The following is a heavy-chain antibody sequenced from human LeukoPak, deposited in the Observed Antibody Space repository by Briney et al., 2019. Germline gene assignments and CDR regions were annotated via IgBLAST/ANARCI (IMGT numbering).Heavy chain of an antibody. CDR1: GGSISVGSYY. CDR2: IYRTGGT. D-gene: IGHD3-10*01. J-gene: IGHJ4*02. Sequence: SDTLSLTCTVSGGSISVGSYYWGWVRQPAGTGLEWIGRIYRTGGTNYNTSRKSRVTITEESSKNQFSLKLSSVTAADTAVYYCARDGVVYGQVAWGQGTLVTVSS. V-gene: IGHV4-61*02. CDR3: ARDGVVYGQVA.